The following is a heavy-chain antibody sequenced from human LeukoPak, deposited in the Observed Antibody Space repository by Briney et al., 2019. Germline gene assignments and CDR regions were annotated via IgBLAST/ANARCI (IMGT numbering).Heavy chain of an antibody. CDR1: GFTFSSYW. CDR2: INGDGSRT. V-gene: IGHV3-74*01. D-gene: IGHD2-15*01. J-gene: IGHJ4*02. Sequence: PGGSLRLSCAASGFTFSSYWMHWVRQAPGEGLVWVSHINGDGSRTSYADSVKGRFTISRDNAKNTLYLQMNGLRDEDTAMYYCARDRGYCIDCWGQGTLVTVSS. CDR3: ARDRGYCIDC.